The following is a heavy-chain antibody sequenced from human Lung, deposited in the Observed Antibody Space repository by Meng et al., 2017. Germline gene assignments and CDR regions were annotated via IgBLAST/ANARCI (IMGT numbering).Heavy chain of an antibody. J-gene: IGHJ4*02. V-gene: IGHV3-23*04. D-gene: IGHD7-27*01. CDR3: AKKGWLYWGSGDDY. Sequence: GDLVGVGGGWVHAGGSLRLSLAAPGFTFSRYAMSWVRQAPGKGLEWVSAISGSGSSPYYADSVKGRFTISRDNSKNTLYLQMNSLRAEDTAVYYCAKKGWLYWGSGDDYWGQGTLVTVSS. CDR2: ISGSGSSP. CDR1: GFTFSRYA.